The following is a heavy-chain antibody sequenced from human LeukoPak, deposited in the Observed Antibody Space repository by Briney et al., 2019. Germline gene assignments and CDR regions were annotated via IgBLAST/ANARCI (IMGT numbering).Heavy chain of an antibody. CDR3: ARERGITIRSSEDAFGI. Sequence: ASVKVSCKASGGTLSSYAISWVRQAPGQGLEWMGGNIPIFGTANYAQKFQGRVTITADESTSTAYMELSSLRSEDTAVYYCARERGITIRSSEDAFGIWGQGTMVTVSS. V-gene: IGHV1-69*01. CDR1: GGTLSSYA. J-gene: IGHJ3*02. CDR2: NIPIFGTA. D-gene: IGHD3-10*01.